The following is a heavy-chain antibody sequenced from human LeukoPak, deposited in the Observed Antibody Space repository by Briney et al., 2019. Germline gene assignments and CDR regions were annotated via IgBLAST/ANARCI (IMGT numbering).Heavy chain of an antibody. Sequence: GESLRLSCATSGFTFTSAWLSWVRQVPGKGLEWVGRIRPKTDAEATDYAAPVKGRFTVSRDDSKSTLYLQMNSLKTEDTAVYHCTTILKWELRYYFDIWGQGTLVTVSS. CDR2: IRPKTDAEAT. V-gene: IGHV3-15*01. CDR1: GFTFTSAW. J-gene: IGHJ4*02. CDR3: TTILKWELRYYFDI. D-gene: IGHD1-26*01.